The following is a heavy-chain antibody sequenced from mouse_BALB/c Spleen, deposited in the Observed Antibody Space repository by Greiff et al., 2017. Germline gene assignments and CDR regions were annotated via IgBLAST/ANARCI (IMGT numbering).Heavy chain of an antibody. CDR2: ISSGSSTI. CDR1: GFTFSSFG. Sequence: EVKVVESGGGLVQPGGSRKLSCAASGFTFSSFGMHWVRQAPEKGLEWVAYISSGSSTIYYADTVKGRFTISRDNPKNTLFLQMTSLRSEDTAMYYCARTVVATRAMDYWGQGTSVTVSS. J-gene: IGHJ4*01. V-gene: IGHV5-17*02. D-gene: IGHD1-1*01. CDR3: ARTVVATRAMDY.